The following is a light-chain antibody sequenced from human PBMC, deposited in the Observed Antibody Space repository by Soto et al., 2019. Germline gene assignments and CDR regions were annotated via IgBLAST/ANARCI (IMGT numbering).Light chain of an antibody. V-gene: IGLV4-69*01. CDR3: QTWGAGIRV. Sequence: QLVLTQSPSASASLGASVKLTCTLDSGHSAYAIAWHQQQPEKGPRYLMKVNSDGGHTKGDGIPDCFSGSSAGAERYLTIPSLQAEDGADYFWQTWGAGIRVFGGGTKLTVL. J-gene: IGLJ3*02. CDR2: VNSDGGH. CDR1: SGHSAYA.